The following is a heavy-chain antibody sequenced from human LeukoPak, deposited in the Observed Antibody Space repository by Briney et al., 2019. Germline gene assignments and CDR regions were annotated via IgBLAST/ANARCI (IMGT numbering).Heavy chain of an antibody. CDR1: GYTFTSYA. V-gene: IGHV7-4-1*02. J-gene: IGHJ4*02. CDR3: ARVGVCGGDFFEPDY. D-gene: IGHD2-21*02. CDR2: INTNTGNP. Sequence: ASVKVSCKASGYTFTSYAMNWVRQAPGQGLEWMGWINTNTGNPTYAQGFTGRFVFSLDTSVSTAYLQISSLKAEDTAVYYCARVGVCGGDFFEPDYWGRGTLVTVSS.